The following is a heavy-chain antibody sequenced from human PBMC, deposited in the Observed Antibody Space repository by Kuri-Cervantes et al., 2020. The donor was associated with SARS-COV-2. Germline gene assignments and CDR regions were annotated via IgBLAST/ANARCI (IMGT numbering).Heavy chain of an antibody. Sequence: GESLKISCAASGFTFSSSWMHWVCQAPEKGLEWVADIKCDGSEKYYVDSVKGRFTISRDNAKNSLYLQMNSLRAEDTAVYYCARAPPDFWSGYSHAFDIWGQGTMVTVSS. J-gene: IGHJ3*02. V-gene: IGHV3-52*01. CDR1: GFTFSSSW. CDR2: IKCDGSEK. CDR3: ARAPPDFWSGYSHAFDI. D-gene: IGHD3-3*01.